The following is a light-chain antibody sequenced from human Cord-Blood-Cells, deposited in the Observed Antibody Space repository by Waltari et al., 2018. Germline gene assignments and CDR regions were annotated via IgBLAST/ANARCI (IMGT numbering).Light chain of an antibody. CDR2: EGS. CDR1: SSAVGSYNL. V-gene: IGLV2-23*01. CDR3: CSYAGSSTNYV. J-gene: IGLJ1*01. Sequence: QSALTQPPSVSGSPGQSITISCTGPSSAVGSYNLVSWYQQHPGKAPKLMIYEGSKRPSGVSNRFSGSKSGNTASLTISGLQAEDEADYYCCSYAGSSTNYVFGTGTKVTVL.